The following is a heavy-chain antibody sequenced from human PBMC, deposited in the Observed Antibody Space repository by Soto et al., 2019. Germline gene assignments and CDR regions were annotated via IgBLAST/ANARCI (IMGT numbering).Heavy chain of an antibody. D-gene: IGHD6-19*01. J-gene: IGHJ4*02. Sequence: QVQLVESGGGLVKPGGSLRLSCAASGITLSDYYMTWIRQAPGKGLEWVSYITSSGDTIYYVDSVKGRFTISRDNAKNSLYLQMNSLRAEDTAVYYCASGAVAGTDEYWGQGTLVTVSS. CDR1: GITLSDYY. CDR2: ITSSGDTI. V-gene: IGHV3-11*01. CDR3: ASGAVAGTDEY.